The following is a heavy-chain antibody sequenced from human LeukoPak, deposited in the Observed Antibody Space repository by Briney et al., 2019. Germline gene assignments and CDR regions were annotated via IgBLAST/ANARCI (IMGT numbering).Heavy chain of an antibody. CDR1: GFTFSSYA. D-gene: IGHD6-13*01. V-gene: IGHV3-43*01. CDR3: AKEGGGAAAAHFDY. J-gene: IGHJ4*02. CDR2: ISWDGGST. Sequence: QSGGSLRLSCAASGFTFSSYAMSWVRQAPGKGLEWVSLISWDGGSTYYADSVKGRFTISRDNSINSLYLQMNGLRTEDTALYYCAKEGGGAAAAHFDYWGQGTLVTVSS.